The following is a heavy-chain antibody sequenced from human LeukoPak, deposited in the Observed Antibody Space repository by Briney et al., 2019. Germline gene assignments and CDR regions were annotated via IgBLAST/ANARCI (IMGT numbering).Heavy chain of an antibody. D-gene: IGHD3-10*01. CDR1: GFTFSSYS. Sequence: PGGSLRLSCAASGFTFSSYSMTWVRQAPGKGLDWVSYISSSSTTIYYADSVKGRSTISRDNAKNSLFLQMNSLRDEDTALYYCARVFGGHFDYWGQGTLVTVSS. CDR3: ARVFGGHFDY. J-gene: IGHJ4*02. CDR2: ISSSSTTI. V-gene: IGHV3-48*02.